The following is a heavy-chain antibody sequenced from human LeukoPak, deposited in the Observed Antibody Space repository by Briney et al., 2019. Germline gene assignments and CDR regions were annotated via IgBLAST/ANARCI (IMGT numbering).Heavy chain of an antibody. D-gene: IGHD6-19*01. Sequence: GGSLRLSCAASGFIVSNYYMNWVRQAPGKGLEWVSYISSSGSSIHYADSVKGRFSISRDNAKNSLYLQMNSLRDEDTAVYYCARDESSGWRQLDYWGQGTLATVSS. CDR3: ARDESSGWRQLDY. CDR1: GFIVSNYY. V-gene: IGHV3-48*02. J-gene: IGHJ4*02. CDR2: ISSSGSSI.